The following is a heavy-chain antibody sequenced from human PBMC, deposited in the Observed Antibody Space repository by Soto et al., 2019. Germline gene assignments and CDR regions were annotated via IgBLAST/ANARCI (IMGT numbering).Heavy chain of an antibody. CDR3: TRGCVGTCWFEH. Sequence: EVQLVESGGASVQPGESLRLSCTGSGFRLSDYSMQWVRQAPGKGLEWVAYSSGVDRTIIFYAESVKGRFTVSRDDAKNSMYLQMNSLRADDSAVYYCTRGCVGTCWFEHWVQGALVTVSS. V-gene: IGHV3-48*04. J-gene: IGHJ4*02. CDR2: SSGVDRTII. CDR1: GFRLSDYS. D-gene: IGHD1-1*01.